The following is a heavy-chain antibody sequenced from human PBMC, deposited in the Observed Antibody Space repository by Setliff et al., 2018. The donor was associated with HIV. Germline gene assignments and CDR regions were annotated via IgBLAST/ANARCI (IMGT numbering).Heavy chain of an antibody. CDR2: INHSGST. J-gene: IGHJ6*03. CDR1: GGSFSGYY. CDR3: ARAIFGIVYYYMDV. Sequence: SETLSLTCAVYGGSFSGYYWSWIRQPPGKGLEWIGEINHSGSTNYNPSLKSRVTISVDTSKYQFSLKLSSVTAADTAVYYCARAIFGIVYYYMDVWGKGTTVTVSS. V-gene: IGHV4-34*01. D-gene: IGHD3-3*01.